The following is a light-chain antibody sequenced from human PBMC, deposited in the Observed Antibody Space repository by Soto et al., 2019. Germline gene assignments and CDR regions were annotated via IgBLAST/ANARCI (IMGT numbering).Light chain of an antibody. CDR3: SSYADSNNLV. J-gene: IGLJ3*02. CDR2: EVS. CDR1: SSDVGGYNY. Sequence: QSALTQPPSASGSPGQSVTISCTGTSSDVGGYNYVSWYQQHPGKAPKLMIYEVSKRPSGVPDRFSGSKSGNTASLTVSGLQAEDGADYYCSSYADSNNLVFGGGTKLTVL. V-gene: IGLV2-8*01.